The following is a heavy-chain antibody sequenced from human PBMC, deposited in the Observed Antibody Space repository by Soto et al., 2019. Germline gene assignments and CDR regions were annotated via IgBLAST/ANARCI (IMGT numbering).Heavy chain of an antibody. CDR3: FFKEDDGIRGVRSVSAFLLNRSSDL. CDR2: IYYSGST. D-gene: IGHD2-8*02. V-gene: IGHV4-39*01. J-gene: IGHJ2*01. Sequence: PGKGLEWIGSIYYSGSTYYNPSLKSRVTISVDTSKNQFSLKLSSVTAADTAVYFFFFKEDDGIRGVRSVSAFLLNRSSDL.